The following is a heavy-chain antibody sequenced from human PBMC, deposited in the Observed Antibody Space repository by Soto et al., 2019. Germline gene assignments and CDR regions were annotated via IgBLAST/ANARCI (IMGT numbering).Heavy chain of an antibody. V-gene: IGHV3-11*01. D-gene: IGHD6-13*01. Sequence: QVQLVESGGGLVKPGGSLRLSCAASGFTFSDYYMSWIRQAPGKGLEWVSYISSSGSTIYYADSVKGRFTISRDNAKNSLDLQANSQRAEDTAVYYCAREYEQLVPGEDCYYYGMAVRGQGTTVTVSS. CDR1: GFTFSDYY. J-gene: IGHJ6*02. CDR2: ISSSGSTI. CDR3: AREYEQLVPGEDCYYYGMAV.